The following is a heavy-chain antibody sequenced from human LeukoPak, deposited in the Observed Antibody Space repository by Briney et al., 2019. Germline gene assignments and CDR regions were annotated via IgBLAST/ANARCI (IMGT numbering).Heavy chain of an antibody. CDR2: INHSGST. CDR1: GGSFSGYY. Sequence: SETLSLTCAVYGGSFSGYYWSWIRQPPGKGLEWIGEINHSGSTNYNPSLKSRVTISVDTSKNQFSLKLSSVTAEDTAVYYCAAAGVHGLGSGSYYNPPIDYWGQGTLVTVSS. D-gene: IGHD3-10*01. CDR3: AAAGVHGLGSGSYYNPPIDY. V-gene: IGHV4-34*01. J-gene: IGHJ4*02.